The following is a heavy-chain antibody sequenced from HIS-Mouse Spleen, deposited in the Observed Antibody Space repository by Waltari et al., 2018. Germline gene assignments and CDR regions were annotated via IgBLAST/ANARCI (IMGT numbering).Heavy chain of an antibody. CDR2: YYSGST. Sequence: QVQLQESGPGLVKPSETLSLTCTVSGGSISSYYGSWIRQPPGKGLEWIGYYSGSTNYNPSLKSRVTISVDTSKNQFSLKLSSVTAADTAVYYCARASRDLLLPRYFDLWGRGTLVTVSS. V-gene: IGHV4-59*01. J-gene: IGHJ2*01. CDR3: ARASRDLLLPRYFDL. CDR1: GGSISSYY.